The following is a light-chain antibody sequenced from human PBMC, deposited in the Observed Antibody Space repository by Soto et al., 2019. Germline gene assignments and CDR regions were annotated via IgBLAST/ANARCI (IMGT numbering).Light chain of an antibody. CDR1: QSILYSSNNKSY. CDR2: WAS. V-gene: IGKV4-1*01. J-gene: IGKJ1*01. CDR3: QQYYSIPRT. Sequence: DIVMTQSPDSLAVSLGERATLNCKSSQSILYSSNNKSYLAWYQQRPGQSPKLLIYWASTRESGVPDRFSGSGSGADFTLTISSLQAEDVAVYYCQQYYSIPRTFGQGTKVDIK.